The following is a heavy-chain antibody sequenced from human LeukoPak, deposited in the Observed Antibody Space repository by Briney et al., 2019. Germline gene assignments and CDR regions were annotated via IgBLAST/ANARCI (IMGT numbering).Heavy chain of an antibody. V-gene: IGHV4-4*07. CDR2: IYTSGST. D-gene: IGHD6-19*01. J-gene: IGHJ5*02. CDR1: GGSISSYY. Sequence: SETLSLTCTVSGGSISSYYWSWIRQPAGKGLEWIGRIYTSGSTNYNPSLKSRVTISVDTSKNQFSLKLSSVTAADTAVYYCARKPTGWYKGWFDPWGQGTLVTVSS. CDR3: ARKPTGWYKGWFDP.